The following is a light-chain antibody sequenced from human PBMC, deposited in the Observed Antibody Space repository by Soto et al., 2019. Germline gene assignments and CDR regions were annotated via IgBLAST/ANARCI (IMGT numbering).Light chain of an antibody. CDR3: SSYTSSSTLG. CDR1: SSDVGGYNY. J-gene: IGLJ2*01. Sequence: QSALTQPASVSGSPGQSITISCTGISSDVGGYNYVSWYQQHPGKAPKLMIYDVSNRPSGVSNRFSASKSGNTASLTISGLQAEDEADYYCSSYTSSSTLGFGGGTKLTVL. CDR2: DVS. V-gene: IGLV2-14*01.